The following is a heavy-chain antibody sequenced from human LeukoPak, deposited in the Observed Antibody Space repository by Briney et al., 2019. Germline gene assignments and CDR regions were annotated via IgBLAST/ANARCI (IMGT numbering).Heavy chain of an antibody. CDR1: GYTFTSYG. CDR3: ARALTGYSSGWYRLLDY. Sequence: ASVKVSCKASGYTFTSYGISWVRRAPGQGLEWMGWISAYNGNTNYAQKLQGRVTMTTDTSTSTAYMELRSLRSDDTAVYYCARALTGYSSGWYRLLDYWGQGTLVTVSS. D-gene: IGHD6-19*01. J-gene: IGHJ4*02. CDR2: ISAYNGNT. V-gene: IGHV1-18*01.